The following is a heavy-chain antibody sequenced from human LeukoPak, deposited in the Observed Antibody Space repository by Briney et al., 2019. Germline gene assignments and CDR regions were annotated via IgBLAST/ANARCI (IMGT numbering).Heavy chain of an antibody. CDR1: GFTFSNYG. V-gene: IGHV3-30*02. D-gene: IGHD2-2*01. J-gene: IGHJ4*02. CDR3: AAGTSNYFDY. Sequence: PGGSLRLSCAASGFTFSNYGMHWVRQAPGKGLEGVTFIRYDGTNKYFADSVKGRFTISRDNSKNTLYLQMNSLRAEDTAFYYCAAGTSNYFDYWGQGALVTVSS. CDR2: IRYDGTNK.